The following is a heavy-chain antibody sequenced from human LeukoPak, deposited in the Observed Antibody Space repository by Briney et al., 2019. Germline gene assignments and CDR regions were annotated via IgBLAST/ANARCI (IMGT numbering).Heavy chain of an antibody. CDR2: INPNSGGT. V-gene: IGHV1-2*02. Sequence: GASVKVSCKASGYTFTGYYMHWVRQAPGQGLEWMGWINPNSGGTNYAQKFQGRVTMTRDTSISTAYMELSRLRSDDTAVYYCARVSRGSGSYFTITYFDYWGQGTLVTVSS. CDR1: GYTFTGYY. J-gene: IGHJ4*02. CDR3: ARVSRGSGSYFTITYFDY. D-gene: IGHD3-10*01.